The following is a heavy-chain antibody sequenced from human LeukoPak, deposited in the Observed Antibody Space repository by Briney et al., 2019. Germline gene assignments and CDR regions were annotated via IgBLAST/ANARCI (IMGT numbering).Heavy chain of an antibody. J-gene: IGHJ4*02. Sequence: ASVKVSCKASGYTFISYGISWVRQAPGQGLEWVGWISAYNVNTNYAQKLQGRVTMTTDTSTSTAYMELSSLRSDDTAVYYCARGIAVASLDYWGQGTLDTVSS. V-gene: IGHV1-18*01. CDR1: GYTFISYG. D-gene: IGHD6-19*01. CDR3: ARGIAVASLDY. CDR2: ISAYNVNT.